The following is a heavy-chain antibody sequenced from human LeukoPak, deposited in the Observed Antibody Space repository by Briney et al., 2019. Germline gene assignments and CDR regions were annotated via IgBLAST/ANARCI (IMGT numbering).Heavy chain of an antibody. J-gene: IGHJ4*02. CDR2: ISSSGSTI. D-gene: IGHD6-19*01. CDR1: GFTFSGYY. Sequence: GGSLRLSCAASGFTFSGYYMSRIRQAPGKGLEWVSYISSSGSTIYYADSVKGRFTISRDNAKNFLYLQMSSLRAEDTALYFCAAGDRNGWYFYYWGQGTLVTVSS. CDR3: AAGDRNGWYFYY. V-gene: IGHV3-11*01.